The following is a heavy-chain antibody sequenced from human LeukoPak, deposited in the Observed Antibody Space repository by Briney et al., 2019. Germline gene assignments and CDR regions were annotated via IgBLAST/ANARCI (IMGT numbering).Heavy chain of an antibody. J-gene: IGHJ4*02. CDR2: ISSSGSTI. CDR1: GFTFSSYE. Sequence: GGSLRLSCAASGFTFSSYEMNWVRQAPGKGLEWVSYISSSGSTIYYADSVKGRFTISRDNAKNSLYLQMNSLRAEDTAVYYCARDQVVYDYWGPGNPGHRLL. V-gene: IGHV3-48*03. CDR3: ARDQVVYDY. D-gene: IGHD2-15*01.